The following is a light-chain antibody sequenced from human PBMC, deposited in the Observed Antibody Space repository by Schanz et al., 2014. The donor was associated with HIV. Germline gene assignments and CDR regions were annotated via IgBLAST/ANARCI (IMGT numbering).Light chain of an antibody. CDR3: SSYTSSNTWV. J-gene: IGLJ3*02. CDR1: SSDIGAYNY. Sequence: QSALTQPASVSGSPGQSITISCTGTSSDIGAYNYVSWYQQHPGKAPKLMIYDVSNRSSGVSNRFSGSKSGNTASLTISGLQAEDEADYYCSSYTSSNTWVFGGGTKLTVL. CDR2: DVS. V-gene: IGLV2-14*03.